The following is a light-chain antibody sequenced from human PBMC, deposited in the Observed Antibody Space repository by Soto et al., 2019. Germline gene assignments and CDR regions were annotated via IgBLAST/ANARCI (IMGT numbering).Light chain of an antibody. V-gene: IGKV1-39*01. CDR1: QSISSY. CDR3: QQSYSTLT. J-gene: IGKJ4*01. Sequence: DIHMTQSPSALSASVGYRFTITCRASQSISSYLNWYQQKPGKAPELLIYAASSLQSGVPSRLSGSGSGTDFTLTISSLQPEDFATYYCQQSYSTLTFGGGTKVDIK. CDR2: AAS.